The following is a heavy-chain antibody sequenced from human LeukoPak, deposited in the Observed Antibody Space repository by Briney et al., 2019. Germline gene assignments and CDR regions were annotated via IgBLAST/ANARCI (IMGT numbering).Heavy chain of an antibody. J-gene: IGHJ4*02. CDR2: IHYTGNT. V-gene: IGHV4-59*01. CDR1: GDPITNYY. Sequence: SETLSLTCAVSGDPITNYYWSWIRQTPGEGLEWIGYIHYTGNTDYNPSLKSRVTISVDTSKTQVTLTLTSVTAAGTAVYYFARGRLTVRGIRVPYYFDSWGQGTLVSVSS. CDR3: ARGRLTVRGIRVPYYFDS. D-gene: IGHD3-10*01.